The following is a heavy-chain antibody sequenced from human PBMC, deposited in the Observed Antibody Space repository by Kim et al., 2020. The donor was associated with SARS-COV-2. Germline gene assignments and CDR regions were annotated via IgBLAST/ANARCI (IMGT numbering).Heavy chain of an antibody. CDR2: SYDGSNK. V-gene: IGHV3-30*03. CDR3: TVRDY. J-gene: IGHJ4*02. Sequence: SYDGSNKYYAASVKGRLTISRDNSKNTLYLQMNGMRAEDTAVYYCTVRDYWGQGTLVTVAS.